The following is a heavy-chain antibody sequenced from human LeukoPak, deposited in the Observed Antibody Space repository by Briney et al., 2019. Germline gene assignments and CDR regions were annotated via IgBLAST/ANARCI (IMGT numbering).Heavy chain of an antibody. CDR2: IYHSGST. D-gene: IGHD3-10*01. CDR1: GFTFSSYSM. CDR3: ASGSYMVG. V-gene: IGHV4-4*02. Sequence: PGGSPRLSCAASGFTFSSYSMNWVRQPPGKGLEWIGEIYHSGSTNYNPSLKSRVTISVDKSKNQFSLKLSSVTAADTAVYYCASGSYMVGWGQGTLVTVSS. J-gene: IGHJ4*02.